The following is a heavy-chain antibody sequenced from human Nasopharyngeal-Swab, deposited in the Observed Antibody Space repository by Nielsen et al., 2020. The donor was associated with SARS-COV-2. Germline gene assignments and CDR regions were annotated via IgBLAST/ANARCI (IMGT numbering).Heavy chain of an antibody. D-gene: IGHD3-10*01. V-gene: IGHV3-23*01. CDR2: ISGSGGST. Sequence: GASLQISCAASGFTFSSYAMSWVRQAPGKGLEWVSAISGSGGSTYYADSVKGRFTISRDNSKNTLYLQMNSLRAEDTAVYYCAGDLGGYFDYWGQGTLVTVSS. J-gene: IGHJ4*02. CDR3: AGDLGGYFDY. CDR1: GFTFSSYA.